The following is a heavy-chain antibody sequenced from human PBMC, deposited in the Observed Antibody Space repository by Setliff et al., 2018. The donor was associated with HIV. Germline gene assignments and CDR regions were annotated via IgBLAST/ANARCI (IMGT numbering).Heavy chain of an antibody. CDR2: IRNDASNT. J-gene: IGHJ4*02. Sequence: AGGSLRLSCAASGFTFSSYGVHWVRQAPGKGLDWVTFIRNDASNTYYADSVKGRFTISRDSSKNTLYLQMDSLRTEDTAVYYCAKTNGWYLIDYWGQGTLVTV. CDR3: AKTNGWYLIDY. V-gene: IGHV3-30*02. CDR1: GFTFSSYG. D-gene: IGHD6-19*01.